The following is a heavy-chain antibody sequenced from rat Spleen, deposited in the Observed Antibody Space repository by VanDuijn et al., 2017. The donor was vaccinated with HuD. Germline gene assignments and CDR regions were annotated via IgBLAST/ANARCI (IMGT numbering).Heavy chain of an antibody. Sequence: QVQLQQSGAELAKPGSSVKISCKASGYTFTSYYISWIKQTTGQGLEYIGYINTGSGGAYYNEKFKGKATLTVDKSSNTAFMELSSLTPEDTAVYYCSRGDYFDYWGQGVMVTVPS. CDR3: SRGDYFDY. CDR1: GYTFTSYY. CDR2: INTGSGGA. J-gene: IGHJ2*01. V-gene: IGHV1-43*01.